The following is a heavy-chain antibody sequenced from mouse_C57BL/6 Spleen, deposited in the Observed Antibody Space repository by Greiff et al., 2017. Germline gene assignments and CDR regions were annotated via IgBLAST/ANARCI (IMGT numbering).Heavy chain of an antibody. CDR2: IDPSDSYT. CDR3: YSNDDY. V-gene: IGHV1-69*01. Sequence: QVQLQQPGAELVMPGASVKLSCKASGYTFTSYWMHWVKQRPGQGLEWIGEIDPSDSYTNYNQKFKGKSTLTVDKSTSTAYMQLSSLTSEDSAVYYCYSNDDYWGQGTTLTVSS. J-gene: IGHJ2*01. D-gene: IGHD2-12*01. CDR1: GYTFTSYW.